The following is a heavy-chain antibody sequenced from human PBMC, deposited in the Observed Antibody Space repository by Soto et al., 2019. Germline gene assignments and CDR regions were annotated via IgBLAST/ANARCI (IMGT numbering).Heavy chain of an antibody. CDR1: GFTVSSNY. CDR2: IYSGGST. V-gene: IGHV3-66*01. Sequence: PGGSLRLSCAASGFTVSSNYMSWVRQAPGKGLEWVSVIYSGGSTYYADSVKGRFTISRDNSKNTLYLQMNSLRAEDTAVYYCARSKLAGLGGVGAFDIWGQGTMVTVSS. CDR3: ARSKLAGLGGVGAFDI. D-gene: IGHD3-16*01. J-gene: IGHJ3*02.